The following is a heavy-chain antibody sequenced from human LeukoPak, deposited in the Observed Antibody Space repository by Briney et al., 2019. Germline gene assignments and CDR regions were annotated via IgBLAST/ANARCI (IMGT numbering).Heavy chain of an antibody. V-gene: IGHV3-53*01. J-gene: IGHJ4*02. CDR1: GFTVSSNY. D-gene: IGHD1-26*01. CDR3: AEVGATMSFDY. Sequence: GGSLRLSCAASGFTVSSNYISWVRQAPGKGLEWVSVIYSGGSTYYADSVKGRFTISRDNSKNTLYLQMNSLRAEDPAVYYCAEVGATMSFDYWGQGTLVTVSS. CDR2: IYSGGST.